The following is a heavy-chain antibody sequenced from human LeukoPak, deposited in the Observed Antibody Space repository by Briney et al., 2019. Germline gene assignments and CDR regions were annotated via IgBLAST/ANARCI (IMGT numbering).Heavy chain of an antibody. CDR2: INPSGGST. J-gene: IGHJ1*01. V-gene: IGHV1-46*01. CDR3: ARDGLDYYDSSGLQHAEYFQH. D-gene: IGHD3-22*01. Sequence: ASVTVSCTASGYTFTSYYMHWVRQAPGQGLEWMGIINPSGGSTSYAQKFQGRVTMTRDTSTSTVYMELSSLRSEDTAVYYCARDGLDYYDSSGLQHAEYFQHWGQGTLVTVSS. CDR1: GYTFTSYY.